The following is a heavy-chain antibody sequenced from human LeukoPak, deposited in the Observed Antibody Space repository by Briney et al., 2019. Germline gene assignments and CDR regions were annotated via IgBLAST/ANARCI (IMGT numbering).Heavy chain of an antibody. V-gene: IGHV4-39*07. Sequence: PSETLSLTCTVSGGSISSSSYYWGWIRQPPGKGLEWIGSIYYSGSTYYNPSLKSRVTISVDTSKNQFSLKLSSVAAAGSAVYYCARDGNPIWGQGTMVTVSS. CDR3: ARDGNPI. D-gene: IGHD4-23*01. CDR1: GGSISSSSYY. J-gene: IGHJ3*02. CDR2: IYYSGST.